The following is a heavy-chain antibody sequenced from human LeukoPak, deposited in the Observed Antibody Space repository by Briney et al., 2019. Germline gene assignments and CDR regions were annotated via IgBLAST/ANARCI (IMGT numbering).Heavy chain of an antibody. V-gene: IGHV4-31*03. CDR3: ARSDGAGATDY. J-gene: IGHJ4*02. CDR2: IYYSGST. CDR1: GGSISSGGYY. D-gene: IGHD1-26*01. Sequence: SETLSLTCTVSGGSISSGGYYWSWIRQHPGKGLEWIGYIYYSGSTYYNPSLKSRVTISVDTSKNQFSLKLSSVTAADAAVYYCARSDGAGATDYWGQGTLVTVSS.